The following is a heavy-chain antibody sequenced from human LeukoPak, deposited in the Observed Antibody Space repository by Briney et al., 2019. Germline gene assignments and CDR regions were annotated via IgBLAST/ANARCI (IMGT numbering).Heavy chain of an antibody. CDR2: IKQDGSEK. V-gene: IGHV3-7*01. D-gene: IGHD6-19*01. CDR3: AREEQWLVTHFDY. J-gene: IGHJ4*02. Sequence: PGGSLRLSCAASGFTFSSYWMSWVRQAPGKELEWVANIKQDGSEKYEVDSVKGRFTISRDNAKNSLYLQMNRLRAEDTAVYFWAREEQWLVTHFDYWGQGTLVTVSS. CDR1: GFTFSSYW.